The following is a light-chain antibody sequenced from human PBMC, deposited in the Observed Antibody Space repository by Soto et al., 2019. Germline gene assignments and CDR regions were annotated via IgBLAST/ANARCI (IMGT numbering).Light chain of an antibody. J-gene: IGKJ1*01. CDR1: QSISSW. Sequence: DIQLTQSPSTLSASVGDRATITCRASQSISSWLAWYQQKPGKAPKLRIYDASSLESGVPSRLSGRGSGTEFTLTISSMQPDDFATYYCQQYYSYRTFGQGTKVDI. CDR3: QQYYSYRT. V-gene: IGKV1-5*01. CDR2: DAS.